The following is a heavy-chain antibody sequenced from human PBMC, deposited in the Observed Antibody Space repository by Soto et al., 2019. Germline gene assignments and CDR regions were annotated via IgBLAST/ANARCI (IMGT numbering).Heavy chain of an antibody. Sequence: GGSPRLSCAASGFTFSSYAMHWVRQAPGKGLEWVAVIAYDGRNKYYADSVKGRFTISRDNSKNTLYLQMNSLRIEDTAVYYCARELDRVFDYWGQGNLLTVSS. V-gene: IGHV3-30*04. CDR2: IAYDGRNK. D-gene: IGHD1-1*01. CDR1: GFTFSSYA. J-gene: IGHJ4*02. CDR3: ARELDRVFDY.